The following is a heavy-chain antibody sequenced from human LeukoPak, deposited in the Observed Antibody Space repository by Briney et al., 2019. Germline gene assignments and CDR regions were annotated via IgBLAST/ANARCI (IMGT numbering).Heavy chain of an antibody. J-gene: IGHJ5*02. CDR2: IYYSGST. CDR3: ARNDYSNYYLPFFDP. Sequence: SETLSLTCTVSGGSISSYYWSWLRQPPGKGLEWLGYIYYSGSTNYNPSLKSRVTISVATSKNQFSLKLSSVTAADTAVYYCARNDYSNYYLPFFDPWGQGTLVTVSS. V-gene: IGHV4-59*01. D-gene: IGHD4-11*01. CDR1: GGSISSYY.